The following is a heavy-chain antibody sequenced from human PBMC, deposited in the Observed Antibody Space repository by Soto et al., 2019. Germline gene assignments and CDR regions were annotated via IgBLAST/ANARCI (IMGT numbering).Heavy chain of an antibody. V-gene: IGHV1-18*01. Sequence: GASVKVSCKASGYTFTSYGISWVRQAPGQGLEWMGWISAYNGNTNYAQKLQGRVTMTTDTSTSTAYMELRGLRSDDTAVYYCARGGPRWTGTVYYYGMDVWGQGTTVTVSS. D-gene: IGHD1-1*01. J-gene: IGHJ6*02. CDR3: ARGGPRWTGTVYYYGMDV. CDR1: GYTFTSYG. CDR2: ISAYNGNT.